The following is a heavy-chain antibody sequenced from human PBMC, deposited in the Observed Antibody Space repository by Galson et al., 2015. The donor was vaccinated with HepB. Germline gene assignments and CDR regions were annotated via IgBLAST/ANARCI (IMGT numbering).Heavy chain of an antibody. Sequence: SVKVSCKASGGTFSNYAIDWVRQAPGQGLEWMGGIIPLFGTANYAQIFQGRVTITADRATRTAYMELRSLRPEDTAVYYCARGYDSGSYYYHYWGQGSLVTVSS. CDR2: IIPLFGTA. V-gene: IGHV1-69*06. CDR1: GGTFSNYA. CDR3: ARGYDSGSYYYHY. J-gene: IGHJ4*02. D-gene: IGHD3-10*01.